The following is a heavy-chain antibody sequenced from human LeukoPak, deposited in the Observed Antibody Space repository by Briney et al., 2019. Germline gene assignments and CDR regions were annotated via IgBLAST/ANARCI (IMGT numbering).Heavy chain of an antibody. CDR3: AKDLYYGSGRDSDY. J-gene: IGHJ4*02. Sequence: QSGGSLRLSCAASGFTFSSYAMSWVRQAPGKGLEWVSAISGSGGSTYYADSVKGRFTISRGNSKNTLYLQMNSLRAEDTAVYYCAKDLYYGSGRDSDYWGQGTLVTVSS. V-gene: IGHV3-23*01. CDR2: ISGSGGST. CDR1: GFTFSSYA. D-gene: IGHD3-10*01.